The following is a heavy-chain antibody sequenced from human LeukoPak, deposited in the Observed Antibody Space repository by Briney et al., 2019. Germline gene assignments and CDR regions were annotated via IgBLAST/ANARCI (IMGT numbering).Heavy chain of an antibody. Sequence: SQTLSLTCTVSGGSISSGGYYWSWLRQHPGKGLEWIGYIYYSGSTYYNPSLKSRVTISVDTSKNQFSLKLSSVTAADTAVYYCARDSAMVTADYWGQGTLVTVSS. CDR2: IYYSGST. D-gene: IGHD5-18*01. V-gene: IGHV4-31*03. CDR1: GGSISSGGYY. J-gene: IGHJ4*02. CDR3: ARDSAMVTADY.